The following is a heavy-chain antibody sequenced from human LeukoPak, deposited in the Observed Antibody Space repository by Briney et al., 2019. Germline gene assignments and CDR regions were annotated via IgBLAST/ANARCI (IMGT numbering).Heavy chain of an antibody. CDR2: IRYDGSNK. D-gene: IGHD3-22*01. Sequence: GGSLRLSCAASGFTFSSYGMHWVRQAPGKGLEWVAFIRYDGSNKYYADSVKGRFTISRDNSKNTLYLQMNSLRAEDTAVYYCAKDITLPDDYDSNAFDIWGQGTMVTVSS. J-gene: IGHJ3*02. CDR3: AKDITLPDDYDSNAFDI. V-gene: IGHV3-30*02. CDR1: GFTFSSYG.